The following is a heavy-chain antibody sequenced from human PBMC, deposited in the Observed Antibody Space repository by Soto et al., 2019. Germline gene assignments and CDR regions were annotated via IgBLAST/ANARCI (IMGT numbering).Heavy chain of an antibody. V-gene: IGHV3-23*01. CDR3: ARRSSGWYFDY. D-gene: IGHD6-19*01. CDR1: GFSFSSYA. CDR2: ISGSGDST. J-gene: IGHJ4*02. Sequence: EVQLLESGGGLVQPGGSLRLSCAASGFSFSSYAMNWVRQAPGKGLEWVSVISGSGDSTYYADSVKGRFTISRDNSKNMLYLQMISLRAEDTAVYYCARRSSGWYFDYWGQGTLVIVSS.